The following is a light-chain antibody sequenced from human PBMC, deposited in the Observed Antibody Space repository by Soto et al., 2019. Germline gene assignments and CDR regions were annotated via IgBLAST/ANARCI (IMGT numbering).Light chain of an antibody. V-gene: IGKV1-39*01. J-gene: IGKJ3*01. CDR1: HNIERW. CDR3: QQSYSTPFT. CDR2: DAS. Sequence: IQMTQSPSTLSASVGDRVTITCRASHNIERWMAWYQQKPGKAPSLLIFDASTLHSGVPSRFSGSGSGTDFTLTISSLQPADFATYYCQQSYSTPFTFGPGTKVDIK.